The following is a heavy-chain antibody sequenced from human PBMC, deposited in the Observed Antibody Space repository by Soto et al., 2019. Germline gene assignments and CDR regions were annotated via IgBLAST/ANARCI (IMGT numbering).Heavy chain of an antibody. J-gene: IGHJ4*02. CDR1: GFTFSSYS. V-gene: IGHV3-48*01. CDR2: ISSSSSTI. CDR3: ARDYSEYSGYDSFDY. Sequence: GGSLRLSCAASGFTFSSYSMTWVRQAPRKGLEWVSYISSSSSTIYYADSVKGRFTISRDNAKNSLYLQMNSLRAEDTAVYYCARDYSEYSGYDSFDYWGQGTLVTVSS. D-gene: IGHD5-12*01.